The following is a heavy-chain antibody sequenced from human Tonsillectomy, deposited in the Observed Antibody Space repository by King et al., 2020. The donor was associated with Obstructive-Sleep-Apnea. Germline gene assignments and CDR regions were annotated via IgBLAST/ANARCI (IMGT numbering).Heavy chain of an antibody. D-gene: IGHD3-9*01. Sequence: VQLVESGGGLIQPGGSLRLSCAASGFTFSSASLNWVRQAPGKGLEWISHIRSGGKTMYYADSVRGRFTISRDNAKNSLYLQMSSLRVEDTAVYYCAKIPRYFENGGMDVWGQGTTVTVSS. CDR2: IRSGGKTM. J-gene: IGHJ6*02. V-gene: IGHV3-48*03. CDR3: AKIPRYFENGGMDV. CDR1: GFTFSSAS.